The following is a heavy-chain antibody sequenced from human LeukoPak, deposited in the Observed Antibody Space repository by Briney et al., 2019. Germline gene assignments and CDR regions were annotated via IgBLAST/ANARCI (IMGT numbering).Heavy chain of an antibody. CDR2: IYYSGST. V-gene: IGHV4-39*01. CDR3: ARNAYYDSSGTTTADWFDP. D-gene: IGHD3-22*01. Sequence: SETLSLTCTVSGGSISSSSYYWGWIRQPPGKGLEWIGSIYYSGSTYYNPSLKSRVTISVDTSKNQFSLKLSSVTAADTAVYYCARNAYYDSSGTTTADWFDPWGQGTLVTVSS. CDR1: GGSISSSSYY. J-gene: IGHJ5*02.